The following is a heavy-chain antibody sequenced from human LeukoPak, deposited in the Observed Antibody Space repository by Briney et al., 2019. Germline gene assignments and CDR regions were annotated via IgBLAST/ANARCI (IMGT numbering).Heavy chain of an antibody. V-gene: IGHV3-7*01. CDR1: AFTFSNYW. Sequence: PGGSLRLSCAAPAFTFSNYWISWVRQAPGKGLEWVANIKEDGSEKYYVDSVKGRFTISRDNAKNSLYLQMNSLRADDTAVYYCARDYYYGSGSYHIWGQGTLVTVSS. CDR2: IKEDGSEK. J-gene: IGHJ4*02. D-gene: IGHD3-10*01. CDR3: ARDYYYGSGSYHI.